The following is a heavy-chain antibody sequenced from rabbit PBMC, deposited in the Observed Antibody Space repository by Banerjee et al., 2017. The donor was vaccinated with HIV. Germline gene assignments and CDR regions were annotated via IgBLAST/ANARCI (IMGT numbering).Heavy chain of an antibody. Sequence: GSLTLTCTASGFTISSYYYMCWVRQAPGKGLELIGYIVYDGNIYYASWAKGRFTISKTSSTTVTLQMTSLTAADTATYFCAREWTDSGYAAYGVAGFDLWGPGTLVTVS. CDR2: IVYDGNI. CDR3: AREWTDSGYAAYGVAGFDL. D-gene: IGHD1-1*01. V-gene: IGHV1S40*01. J-gene: IGHJ4*01. CDR1: GFTISSYYY.